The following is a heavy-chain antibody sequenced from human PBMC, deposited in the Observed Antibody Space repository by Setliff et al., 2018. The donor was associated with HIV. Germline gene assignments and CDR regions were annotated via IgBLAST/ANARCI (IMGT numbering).Heavy chain of an antibody. Sequence: PGESLKISCQGSGYIFTSYWIGWVRQMPGKGLEWMGIISPDDSDTRYSPSFQGHVTISVDKSTSTAYLQWSSLKASDSAIYYCARHFGISYRSPFDPWGQGTLVTVSS. CDR1: GYIFTSYW. D-gene: IGHD3-3*01. J-gene: IGHJ5*02. CDR2: ISPDDSDT. V-gene: IGHV5-51*01. CDR3: ARHFGISYRSPFDP.